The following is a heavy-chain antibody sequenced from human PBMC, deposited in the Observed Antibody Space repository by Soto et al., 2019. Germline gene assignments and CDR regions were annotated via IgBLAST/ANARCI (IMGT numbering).Heavy chain of an antibody. CDR3: ARDVPFPDV. Sequence: TGGSLRLSCAASGFTFSSYEMNWVRQAPGKGLEWVSYTSSSGSTIYYADSVKGRFTISRDNAKNSLYLQMNSLRAEDTAVYYCARDVPFPDVWGQGTTVTVSS. CDR1: GFTFSSYE. V-gene: IGHV3-48*03. J-gene: IGHJ6*02. CDR2: TSSSGSTI.